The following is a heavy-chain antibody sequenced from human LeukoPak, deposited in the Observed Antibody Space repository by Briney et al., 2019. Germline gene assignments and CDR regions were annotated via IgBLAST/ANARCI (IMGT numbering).Heavy chain of an antibody. J-gene: IGHJ6*02. V-gene: IGHV3-48*04. CDR2: IRSSGSTI. Sequence: SGGSLRLSCAASGFTFSSYAMSWVRQAPGKGLEWVSYIRSSGSTIYYADSVKGRFTVSRDNAKNSLYLQMNSLRAEDTAVYYCARAKYYGSGSNPRFYGMDVWGQGTTVTVS. CDR3: ARAKYYGSGSNPRFYGMDV. CDR1: GFTFSSYA. D-gene: IGHD3-10*01.